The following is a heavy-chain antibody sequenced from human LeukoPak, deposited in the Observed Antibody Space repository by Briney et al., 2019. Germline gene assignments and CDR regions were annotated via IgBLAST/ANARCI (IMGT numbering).Heavy chain of an antibody. J-gene: IGHJ3*02. V-gene: IGHV3-23*01. Sequence: GGSLRLSCAASGFTFSSYAMNWVRQAPGKGLEWVSGIGYTGDSTFYADSVKGRFTVSKDSSKNTPFLNMNSLRAQDTALYYCSRSPTVDAAFDIWGQGTMVTVSS. CDR3: SRSPTVDAAFDI. D-gene: IGHD4-23*01. CDR2: IGYTGDST. CDR1: GFTFSSYA.